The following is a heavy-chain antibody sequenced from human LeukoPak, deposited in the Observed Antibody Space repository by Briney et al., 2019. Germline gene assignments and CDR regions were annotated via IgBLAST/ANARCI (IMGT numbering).Heavy chain of an antibody. CDR3: ARDQYDTWSRRGNFDS. V-gene: IGHV3-7*03. J-gene: IGHJ4*02. Sequence: GGSLRLSCVASGFSFGKYWMGWVRQAPGKGLEWVANIKLDGSEKNYVDSVKGRFTISRDNTKNSLYLQMNSLRAEDTAVFYCARDQYDTWSRRGNFDSWGQGTLVIVSS. CDR1: GFSFGKYW. D-gene: IGHD3/OR15-3a*01. CDR2: IKLDGSEK.